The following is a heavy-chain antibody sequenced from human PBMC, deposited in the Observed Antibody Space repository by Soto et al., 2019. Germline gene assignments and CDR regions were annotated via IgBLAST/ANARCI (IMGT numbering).Heavy chain of an antibody. CDR2: IYYTGTT. D-gene: IGHD4-17*01. Sequence: QVQLQESGPGLVKPSETLSLTCTVSGGSISSYYWSWIRQPPGKGLEWIGYIYYTGTTNYNPSLKSRVTISVDTSKNQFSLKLSSVTAADTAVYYCTKRPWADYGGIFDPWGQGTLVTVSS. J-gene: IGHJ5*02. CDR1: GGSISSYY. V-gene: IGHV4-59*01. CDR3: TKRPWADYGGIFDP.